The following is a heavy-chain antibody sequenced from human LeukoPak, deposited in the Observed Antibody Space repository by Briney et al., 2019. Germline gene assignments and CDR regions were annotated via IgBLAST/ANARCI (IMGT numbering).Heavy chain of an antibody. CDR3: AKPPAMSMGVGRYFDP. V-gene: IGHV3-23*01. CDR1: GFTFTSYA. D-gene: IGHD3-16*01. CDR2: ISGGGENT. Sequence: RSGGPLRLSCAASGFTFTSYAMSWIRQAPGKGLEWVSAISGGGENTYYADSVKGRFTISRDNSKKTLYLQMNSLRAEDTATYYCAKPPAMSMGVGRYFDPGGRGSLVTVSS. J-gene: IGHJ2*01.